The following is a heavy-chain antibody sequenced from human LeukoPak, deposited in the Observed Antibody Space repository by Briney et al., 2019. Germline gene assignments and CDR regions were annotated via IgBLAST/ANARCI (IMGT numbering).Heavy chain of an antibody. CDR1: GDSVSSNSAA. CDR2: TYYRSKWSN. D-gene: IGHD1-26*01. V-gene: IGHV6-1*01. CDR3: ARDPVGGSTIFDS. J-gene: IGHJ4*02. Sequence: SQTLSLTCAISGDSVSSNSAAWNWVRQSPSRGLEWLGRTYYRSKWSNNFAVSVRGRITINPDTSKNQFSLQLNSVTPEDTAVYFCARDPVGGSTIFDSWGQGTLVTVSS.